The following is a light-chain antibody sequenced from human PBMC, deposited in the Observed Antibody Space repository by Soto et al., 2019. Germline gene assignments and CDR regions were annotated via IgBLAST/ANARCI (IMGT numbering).Light chain of an antibody. J-gene: IGLJ2*01. V-gene: IGLV1-51*01. CDR3: GTWDASLSAGV. Sequence: QSVLTQAPSVSAAPGQTVTISCSGGNSNIGSNYVSWYQQMPGTAPKLLIYENNKRRTEIADRFSGSKSGTSATLHITGLQTGDEADYYCGTWDASLSAGVFGGGTKLTVL. CDR2: ENN. CDR1: NSNIGSNY.